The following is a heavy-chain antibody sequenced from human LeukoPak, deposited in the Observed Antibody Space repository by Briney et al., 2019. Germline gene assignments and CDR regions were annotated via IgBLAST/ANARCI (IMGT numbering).Heavy chain of an antibody. CDR2: IYASGST. J-gene: IGHJ4*02. V-gene: IGHV4-4*07. D-gene: IGHD5/OR15-5a*01. Sequence: SETLSLTCAVSGGSISSCYWNWIRQPAGKGLEWIGRIYASGSTNNPPLKSRVTMSLDTSKNQFSLKLSSVTAADTAVYYCARDIGYSVINWGQGTLVTVSS. CDR1: GGSISSCY. CDR3: ARDIGYSVIN.